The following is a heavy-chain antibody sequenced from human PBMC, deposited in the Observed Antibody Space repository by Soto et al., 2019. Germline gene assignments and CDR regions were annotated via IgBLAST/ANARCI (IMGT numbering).Heavy chain of an antibody. CDR2: IDYNGVT. CDR1: VASISSRDYY. D-gene: IGHD2-2*01. J-gene: IGHJ5*01. Sequence: PSETLSLTCTFSVASISSRDYYCVWVRQTPGKGLEWIGNIDYNGVTYYNPSLKSRVTVSKDTSKNQFSMKVASVTAADTAIYYCGRVMIGTSRHTDS. CDR3: GRVMIGTSRHTDS. V-gene: IGHV4-39*01.